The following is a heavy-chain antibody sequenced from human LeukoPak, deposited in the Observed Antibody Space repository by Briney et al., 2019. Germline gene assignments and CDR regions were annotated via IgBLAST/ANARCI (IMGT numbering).Heavy chain of an antibody. V-gene: IGHV3-23*01. J-gene: IGHJ6*02. D-gene: IGHD1-1*01. CDR2: ISGSGGRT. CDR3: AKKSSSRNSYCYYGMDV. CDR1: GFTFSSYA. Sequence: GRSLRLSCAASGFTFSSYAMSWVRQAPGKGLEWVSAISGSGGRTYYADSVKGRFTISRDNSKNTLYLQMNSLRAEDTAVYYCAKKSSSRNSYCYYGMDVWGQGTTVTVSS.